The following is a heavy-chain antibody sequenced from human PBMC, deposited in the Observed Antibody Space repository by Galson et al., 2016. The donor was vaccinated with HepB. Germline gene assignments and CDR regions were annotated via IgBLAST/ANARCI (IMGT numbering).Heavy chain of an antibody. CDR2: IRSQTYGGTT. CDR3: TRLSGYTYGHDFDY. D-gene: IGHD5-18*01. CDR1: GFTFADYA. V-gene: IGHV3-49*03. Sequence: SLRLSCATSGFTFADYAMTWFRQTPGKGLEWVGFIRSQTYGGTTDYAASVEGRLTISRDDSKSIVYLQINSLKTEDTALYYCTRLSGYTYGHDFDYWGQGTLVTVSS. J-gene: IGHJ4*02.